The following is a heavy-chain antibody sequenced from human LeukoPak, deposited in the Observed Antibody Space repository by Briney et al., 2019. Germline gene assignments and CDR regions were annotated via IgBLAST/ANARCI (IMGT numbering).Heavy chain of an antibody. J-gene: IGHJ4*02. CDR3: ARIRLKSSSYYFDY. V-gene: IGHV2-70*20. CDR1: WFSLSTSGMC. D-gene: IGHD6-6*01. CDR2: IAWVDDK. Sequence: SGPTLVNPTQTFTLTCTFSWFSLSTSGMCVSLVRQPAGKALEWLALIAWVDDKYYSTSLKTRLTISQDTSKNQVVLTMTNMDPVDTATYYCARIRLKSSSYYFDYWGQGTRVTVSS.